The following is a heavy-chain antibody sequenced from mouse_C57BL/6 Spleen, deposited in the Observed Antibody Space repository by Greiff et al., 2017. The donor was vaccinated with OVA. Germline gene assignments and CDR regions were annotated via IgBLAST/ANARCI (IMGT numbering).Heavy chain of an antibody. V-gene: IGHV1-81*01. D-gene: IGHD1-1*01. CDR1: GYTFTSYG. CDR3: TKSSITTVVDTMDY. Sequence: QVQLQQSGAELARPGASVKLSCKASGYTFTSYGISWVKQRTGQGLEWIGEIYPRSGNTYYNEKFKGKATLTADKSSSTAYMELRSLTSEDTAVYFCTKSSITTVVDTMDYWVKEPQSPSPQ. J-gene: IGHJ4*01. CDR2: IYPRSGNT.